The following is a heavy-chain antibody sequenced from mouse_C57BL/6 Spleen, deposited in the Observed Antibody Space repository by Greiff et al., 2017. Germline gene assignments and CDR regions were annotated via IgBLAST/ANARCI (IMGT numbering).Heavy chain of an antibody. CDR3: ARDLLG. Sequence: EVKLEESGPGLVKPSQSLSLTCSVTGYSITSGYYWNWIRQFPGNKLEWMGYISYDGSNNYNPSLKNRISITRDTSKNQFFLKLNSVTTEDTATYYCARDLLGGGQGTLVTVSA. CDR2: ISYDGSN. CDR1: GYSITSGYY. D-gene: IGHD4-1*01. J-gene: IGHJ3*01. V-gene: IGHV3-6*01.